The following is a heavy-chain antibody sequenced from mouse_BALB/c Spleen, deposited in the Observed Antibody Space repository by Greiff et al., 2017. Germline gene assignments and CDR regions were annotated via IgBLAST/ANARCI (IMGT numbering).Heavy chain of an antibody. CDR2: IYPGSGST. V-gene: IGHV1-77*01. CDR3: AREVRRGYYYAMDY. Sequence: QVQLMESGPELVKPGASVKLSCKASGYTFTDYVISWVKQRTGQGLEWIGDIYPGSGSTYYNEKFKGKVTLTADKSTNTIYMQLSSLTSEDTAVYICAREVRRGYYYAMDYWGQGTSVTVSS. D-gene: IGHD2-14*01. J-gene: IGHJ4*01. CDR1: GYTFTDYV.